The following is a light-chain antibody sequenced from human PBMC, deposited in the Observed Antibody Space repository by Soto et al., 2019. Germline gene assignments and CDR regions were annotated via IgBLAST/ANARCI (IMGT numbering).Light chain of an antibody. CDR1: GSDVGGYDY. J-gene: IGLJ1*01. V-gene: IGLV2-8*01. Sequence: QPVLTQPPSASGSPGQSVTLSCTGTGSDVGGYDYVSWYQQHPGKAPKLMIYEVSKRPSGVPDRFSGSKSGNTASLTVSGLQAEDEADYYCSSYAGSNNLVFGTGTKVTVL. CDR3: SSYAGSNNLV. CDR2: EVS.